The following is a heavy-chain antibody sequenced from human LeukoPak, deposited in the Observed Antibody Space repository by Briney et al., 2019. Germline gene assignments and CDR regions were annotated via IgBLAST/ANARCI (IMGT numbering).Heavy chain of an antibody. D-gene: IGHD3-22*01. J-gene: IGHJ5*01. V-gene: IGHV3-30*01. CDR2: TSPDGNEK. CDR3: VTGSAYYYDS. CDR1: GYTFSRYA. Sequence: PGRSLRLSCAASGYTFSRYAMHWVRQAPGKGLEWVAVTSPDGNEKYYADSVKGRFTISRDNSKNTVFLQMNSLSTEDTAVYSCVTGSAYYYDSWGQGTLVTVSS.